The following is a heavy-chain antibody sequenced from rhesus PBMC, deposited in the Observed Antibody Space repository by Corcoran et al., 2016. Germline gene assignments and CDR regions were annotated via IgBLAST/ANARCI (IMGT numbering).Heavy chain of an antibody. D-gene: IGHD3-22*01. CDR3: ARGSLNTGVIITQ. V-gene: IGHV4S10*01. J-gene: IGHJ4*01. CDR1: GASISDSYR. CDR2: IYGSSTRT. Sequence: QVQLQESGPGVVQPSETLSLTCAVSGASISDSYRWSWIRPTPGTGLEWIGYIYGSSTRTNYNPSLKSRDSLSKDAAKNQLSLNLNSVTVADTAMYYCARGSLNTGVIITQWGQGVLVTVSS.